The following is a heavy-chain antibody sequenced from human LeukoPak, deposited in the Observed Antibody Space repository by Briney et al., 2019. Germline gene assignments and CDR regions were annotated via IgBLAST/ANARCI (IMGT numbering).Heavy chain of an antibody. CDR1: GYTFTSYD. Sequence: ASVKVSCKASGYTFTSYDINWVRQATGQGLEWMGWMNPNSGNTGYAQKFQGRVTMTRNTSISTAYMELSSLRSEDTAVYYCAKADYYDSSGNWFDPWGLGTLVTVFS. J-gene: IGHJ5*02. D-gene: IGHD3-22*01. CDR2: MNPNSGNT. CDR3: AKADYYDSSGNWFDP. V-gene: IGHV1-8*01.